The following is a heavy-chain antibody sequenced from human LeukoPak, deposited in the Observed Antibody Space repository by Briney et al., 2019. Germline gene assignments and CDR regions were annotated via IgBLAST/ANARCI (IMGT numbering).Heavy chain of an antibody. CDR1: GFTVSSNY. Sequence: GGSLRLSCAASGFTVSSNYMSWVRQAPGKGLEWVSVIYSGGSTYYADSVKGRFTISRDNSKNTLYLQMNSLRAEDTAVYYCASGYSRSSNDYWGHGTLVTVSS. V-gene: IGHV3-66*01. CDR2: IYSGGST. CDR3: ASGYSRSSNDY. J-gene: IGHJ4*01. D-gene: IGHD6-6*01.